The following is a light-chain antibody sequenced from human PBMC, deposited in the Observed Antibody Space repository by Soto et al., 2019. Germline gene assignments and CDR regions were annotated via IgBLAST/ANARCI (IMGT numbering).Light chain of an antibody. J-gene: IGKJ5*01. CDR1: QSISSY. Sequence: DIQMTQSPSSPSASVGDRVTITCRASQSISSYLNWYQQKPGKAPKLLIFAASSLQSGVPSRFSGSGSGTDFTLTISSLQPEDFATYYCQQSYSTPDFGQGTRLEIK. CDR2: AAS. V-gene: IGKV1-39*01. CDR3: QQSYSTPD.